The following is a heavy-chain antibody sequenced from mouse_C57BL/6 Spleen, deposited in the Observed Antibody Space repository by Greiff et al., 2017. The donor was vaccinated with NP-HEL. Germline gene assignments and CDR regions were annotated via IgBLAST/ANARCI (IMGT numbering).Heavy chain of an antibody. D-gene: IGHD1-1*01. J-gene: IGHJ2*01. CDR3: ASITKDY. CDR2: INPSSGYT. CDR1: GYTFTSYW. Sequence: VQRVESGAELAKPGASVKLSCKASGYTFTSYWMHWVKQRPGQGLEWIGYINPSSGYTKYNQKFKDKATLTADKSSSTAYMQLSSLTSEDSAVYYCASITKDYWGQGTTLTVSS. V-gene: IGHV1-7*01.